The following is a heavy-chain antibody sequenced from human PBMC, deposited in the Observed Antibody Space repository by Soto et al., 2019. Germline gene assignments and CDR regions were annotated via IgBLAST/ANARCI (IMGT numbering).Heavy chain of an antibody. CDR2: INHSGST. CDR1: GGSFSCCY. V-gene: IGHV4-34*01. CDR3: ARGLRRYSYGSLGYYYGMDV. D-gene: IGHD5-18*01. Sequence: PSETLSVTCAVYGGSFSCCYWIWFRQPPGKWLVLIGEINHSGSTNYNPSLKSRVTISVDTSKNQFSLKLSSVTAADTAVYYCARGLRRYSYGSLGYYYGMDVWVQGTTVT. J-gene: IGHJ6*02.